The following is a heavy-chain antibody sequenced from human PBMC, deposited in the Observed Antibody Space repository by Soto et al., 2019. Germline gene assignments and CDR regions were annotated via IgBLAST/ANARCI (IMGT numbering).Heavy chain of an antibody. Sequence: GESLKISCKGSGYGFTRYWIGWVRQMPGKGLEWMGIIYPGDSDTRYSPSFQGQVTISVDKSISTAYVQWSSLKASDTAMYYCARHSSSSMADAFDIWGQGTMVTVSS. V-gene: IGHV5-51*01. CDR2: IYPGDSDT. CDR1: GYGFTRYW. D-gene: IGHD6-13*01. CDR3: ARHSSSSMADAFDI. J-gene: IGHJ3*02.